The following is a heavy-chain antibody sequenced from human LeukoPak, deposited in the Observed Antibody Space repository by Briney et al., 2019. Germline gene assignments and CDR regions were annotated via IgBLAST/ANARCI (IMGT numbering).Heavy chain of an antibody. Sequence: GGSLRLSCAASGFTFSSYWMNWARQAPGKGLEWVASINHNGNVNYYVDSVKGRFTISRDSAKNSLYLQMSNLRAEDTAVYFCARGGGLDVWAQGATVTVSS. CDR1: GFTFSSYW. CDR3: ARGGGLDV. D-gene: IGHD3-16*01. V-gene: IGHV3-7*03. J-gene: IGHJ6*02. CDR2: INHNGNVN.